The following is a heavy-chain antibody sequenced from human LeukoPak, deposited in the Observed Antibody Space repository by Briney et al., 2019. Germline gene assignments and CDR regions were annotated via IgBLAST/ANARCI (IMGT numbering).Heavy chain of an antibody. CDR2: ISYDGSNK. J-gene: IGHJ4*02. V-gene: IGHV3-30*18. CDR3: AKDLYSGSCSQPPFDN. D-gene: IGHD1-26*01. CDR1: GFTFSSYG. Sequence: PGRSLRLSCAASGFTFSSYGMHWVRQAPGKGLEWVAVISYDGSNKYYADSVKGRFTISRDNSKNTLYLQMNSLRAEDTAVYYCAKDLYSGSCSQPPFDNWGQGTLVTVSS.